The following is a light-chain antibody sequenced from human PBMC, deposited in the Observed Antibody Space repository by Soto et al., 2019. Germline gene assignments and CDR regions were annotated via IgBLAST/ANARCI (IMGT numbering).Light chain of an antibody. Sequence: DIQMTQSPSTLSASAGDRVTITCRASQSISSWLAWYQQKPGKAPKLLIYESSILEGGVPSRFSGSGSGAEVTLTISSLLPDDSATYFCQQYKSNSPWTFGQGTKVEI. CDR3: QQYKSNSPWT. CDR1: QSISSW. J-gene: IGKJ1*01. CDR2: ESS. V-gene: IGKV1-5*03.